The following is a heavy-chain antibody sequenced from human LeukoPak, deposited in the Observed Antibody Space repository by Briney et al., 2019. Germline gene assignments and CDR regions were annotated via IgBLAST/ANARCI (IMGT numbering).Heavy chain of an antibody. Sequence: GGSLRLSCAASGFTFSSYAMSWVRQAPGKGLEWVSAISGSGGSTYYADSVKGRFPISRDNSKNTLYLQMNSLRAEETAVYYCARGGFGNFDYWGQGTLVTVSS. CDR2: ISGSGGST. D-gene: IGHD3-10*01. CDR1: GFTFSSYA. V-gene: IGHV3-23*01. CDR3: ARGGFGNFDY. J-gene: IGHJ4*02.